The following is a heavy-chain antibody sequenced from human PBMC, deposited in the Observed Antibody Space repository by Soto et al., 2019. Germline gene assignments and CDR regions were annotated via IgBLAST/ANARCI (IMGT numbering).Heavy chain of an antibody. D-gene: IGHD3-22*01. CDR3: ARACYYDSSGYYYCYACDI. V-gene: IGHV3-66*01. CDR1: GFTVSTSQ. J-gene: IGHJ3*02. Sequence: PGGSLRLSCAASGFTVSTSQMTWVRQAPGKGLEWVSVIFIGGTTQYAESVKGRFTISRDNSKNTLYLQMNSLRAEDTAVYYCARACYYDSSGYYYCYACDIRGQGTMVTASS. CDR2: IFIGGTT.